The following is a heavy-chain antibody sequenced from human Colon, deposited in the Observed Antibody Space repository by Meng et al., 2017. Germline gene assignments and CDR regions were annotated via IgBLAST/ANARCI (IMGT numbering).Heavy chain of an antibody. CDR1: GFSFSDYY. J-gene: IGHJ4*02. D-gene: IGHD3-10*01. Sequence: GESLKISCTASGFSFSDYYMNWIRQAPGKGLEWVSVIYNGGSTFYTDSVKGRFTISRDNSKNTLYLQMNSLRAEDTAVYYCASPLGYWGQGTLVTVSS. V-gene: IGHV3-53*01. CDR2: IYNGGST. CDR3: ASPLGY.